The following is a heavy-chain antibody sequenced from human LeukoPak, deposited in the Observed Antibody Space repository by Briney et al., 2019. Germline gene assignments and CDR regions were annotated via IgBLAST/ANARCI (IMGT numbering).Heavy chain of an antibody. CDR2: ISSGSSTI. V-gene: IGHV3-48*04. CDR1: GFTFSSYS. CDR3: ARNGGNSDFDY. J-gene: IGHJ4*02. Sequence: GGSLRLSCAASGFTFSSYSMNWVRQAPGKGLEWVSYISSGSSTIYYADSVKGRFTISRDNAKNSLYLQMNSLRAEDTALYYCARNGGNSDFDYWGQGTLVTVSS. D-gene: IGHD4-23*01.